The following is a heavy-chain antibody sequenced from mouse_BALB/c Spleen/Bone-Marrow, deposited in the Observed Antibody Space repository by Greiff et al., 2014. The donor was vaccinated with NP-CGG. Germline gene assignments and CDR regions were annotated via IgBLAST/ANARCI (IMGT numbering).Heavy chain of an antibody. Sequence: QVQLQQSGPGLVAPSQSLSITCTVSGFSLTTYDIGWIRQSPGKGLEWLGVIWTGGGTNYNSAFMSRLSITKDNSRSQVFLKMNSLQTDDTAIYYRIRVLDYWGQGTTLTVSS. CDR3: IRVLDY. CDR1: GFSLTTYD. J-gene: IGHJ2*01. CDR2: IWTGGGT. V-gene: IGHV2-9-2*01.